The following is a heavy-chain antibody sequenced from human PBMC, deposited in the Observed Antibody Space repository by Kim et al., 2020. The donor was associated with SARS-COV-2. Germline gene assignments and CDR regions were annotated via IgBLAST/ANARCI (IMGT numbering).Heavy chain of an antibody. Sequence: GGSLRLSCAASGFTFSTYAMSWVRQAPGKGLEWVSIISGGGTTYYADSVKGRFTISRDNSKNTLYLQMNSLRAEDTAVYYCAKDAAKRFFDWGYWGQGTLVTVSS. CDR2: ISGGGTT. CDR1: GFTFSTYA. D-gene: IGHD3-9*01. CDR3: AKDAAKRFFDWGY. V-gene: IGHV3-23*01. J-gene: IGHJ4*02.